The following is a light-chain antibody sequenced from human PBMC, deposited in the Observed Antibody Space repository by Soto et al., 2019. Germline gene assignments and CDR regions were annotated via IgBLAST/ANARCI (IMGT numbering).Light chain of an antibody. CDR2: KAS. CDR1: QSINSW. CDR3: QQYNSYPHT. J-gene: IGKJ2*01. Sequence: DIQLTQSPSTLSASVGDRVTITCRASQSINSWLAWYQQRPGKAPKLLIYKASSLQSGVPSRFSGSGSGTEFTLTISRLQPDDFATYYCQQYNSYPHTFGQGTKLELK. V-gene: IGKV1-5*03.